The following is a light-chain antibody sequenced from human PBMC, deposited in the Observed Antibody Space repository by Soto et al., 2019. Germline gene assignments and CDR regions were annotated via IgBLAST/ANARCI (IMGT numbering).Light chain of an antibody. V-gene: IGKV3-20*01. CDR3: QDYHGSPPT. CDR2: GAS. Sequence: TVLTQSPGTLSLSPGERAALSCRASQSVSSDWLAWYQQKPGQPPRLLIYGASNRATGIPDRFSGSGSGKDITLTISRLEPEDFAFYFCQDYHGSPPTFGQGTMVEIK. J-gene: IGKJ1*01. CDR1: QSVSSDW.